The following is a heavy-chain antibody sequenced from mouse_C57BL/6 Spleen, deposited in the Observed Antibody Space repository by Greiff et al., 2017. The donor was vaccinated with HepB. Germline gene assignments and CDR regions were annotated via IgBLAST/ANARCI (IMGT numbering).Heavy chain of an antibody. CDR1: GYTFTSYW. D-gene: IGHD1-1*01. CDR2: INPSSGYT. V-gene: IGHV1-7*01. J-gene: IGHJ4*01. CDR3: ARDYYGRLYAMDY. Sequence: VQLQQSGAELAKPGASVKLSCKASGYTFTSYWMHWVKQRPGQGLEWIGYINPSSGYTKYNQKFKDKATLTADKSSSTAYMQLSSLTYEVSAVYYCARDYYGRLYAMDYWGQGTSVTVSS.